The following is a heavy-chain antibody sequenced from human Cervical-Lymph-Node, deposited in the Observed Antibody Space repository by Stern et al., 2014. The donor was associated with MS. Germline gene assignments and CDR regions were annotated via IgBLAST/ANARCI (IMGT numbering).Heavy chain of an antibody. Sequence: VQLVESGGGVIQPGGSLRLSCTASGFSFGTSGMHWVRQAPGKGLEWVTTISFDGSNKYYADSVKGRFTISRDNSKSTVSLLVNSLRPEDTAIYYCAKESGGGWFDPWGQGTLVTVSS. CDR3: AKESGGGWFDP. D-gene: IGHD3-16*01. J-gene: IGHJ5*02. CDR1: GFSFGTSG. V-gene: IGHV3-30*18. CDR2: ISFDGSNK.